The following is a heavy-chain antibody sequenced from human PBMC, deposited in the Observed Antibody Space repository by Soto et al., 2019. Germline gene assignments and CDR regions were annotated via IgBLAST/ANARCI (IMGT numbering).Heavy chain of an antibody. D-gene: IGHD2-15*01. CDR1: GFTFEDYA. CDR2: LTWNGEVL. J-gene: IGHJ5*02. Sequence: YPILSFVASGFTFEDYAIHLVRQTPGKGLGWVSGLTWNGEVLGYADSVKGRFTISRDNAKQSLYLEMNSVRSEDTGVYYCARETEGGSGASGYTCFQPWGQGTLVTVSS. V-gene: IGHV3-9*01. CDR3: ARETEGGSGASGYTCFQP.